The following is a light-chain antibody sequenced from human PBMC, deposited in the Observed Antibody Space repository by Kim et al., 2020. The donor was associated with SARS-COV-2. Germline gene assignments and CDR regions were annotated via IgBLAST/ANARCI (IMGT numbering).Light chain of an antibody. CDR1: QSVSSSY. CDR3: QQYGSSPRT. CDR2: GAS. J-gene: IGKJ1*01. Sequence: APGERATLSCRASQSVSSSYLAWYQQKPGQAPRLLIYGASSRATGIPDRFSGSGSGTDFTLTISRLEPEDFVVYYCQQYGSSPRTFGQGTKVDIK. V-gene: IGKV3-20*01.